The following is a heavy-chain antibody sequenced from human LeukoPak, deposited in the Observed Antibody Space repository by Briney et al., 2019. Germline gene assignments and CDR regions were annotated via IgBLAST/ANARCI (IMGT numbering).Heavy chain of an antibody. CDR1: GGSISSTSYY. CDR2: IYYSGST. CDR3: ARSLYDSSGFARGSTHQLYYYYYMDV. V-gene: IGHV4-39*07. J-gene: IGHJ6*03. Sequence: SETLSLTCTVSGGSISSTSYYWGWIRQPPGKGLEWIGSIYYSGSTYYNPSLKSRVTISVDTSKNQFSLKLSSVTAADTAVYYCARSLYDSSGFARGSTHQLYYYYYMDVWAKGPRSPSP. D-gene: IGHD3-22*01.